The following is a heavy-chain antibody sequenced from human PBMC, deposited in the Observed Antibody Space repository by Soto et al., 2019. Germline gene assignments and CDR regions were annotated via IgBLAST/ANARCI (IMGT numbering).Heavy chain of an antibody. CDR3: ARGLDYYDSSAYFTTYYFDF. V-gene: IGHV1-2*02. Sequence: ASVKVSCKASGYTFTGYYMHWVRQAPGQGLEWMGWINPNSGGTNYEQKFQGRVTMTRDTSISTAYMELSRLRSDDTAVYYCARGLDYYDSSAYFTTYYFDFWGQGALVTVSS. CDR2: INPNSGGT. CDR1: GYTFTGYY. D-gene: IGHD3-22*01. J-gene: IGHJ4*02.